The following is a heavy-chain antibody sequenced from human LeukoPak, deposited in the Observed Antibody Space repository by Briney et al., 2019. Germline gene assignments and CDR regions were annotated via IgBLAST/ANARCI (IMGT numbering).Heavy chain of an antibody. V-gene: IGHV3-48*04. CDR3: AELGITMIGGV. D-gene: IGHD3-10*02. CDR2: ISSSGSTI. Sequence: GGSLRLSCAASGFTFADLWMTWVRQAPGKGLEWVSYISSSGSTIYYADSMKGRFTISRDNAKNSLYLQMNSLRAEDTAVYYCAELGITMIGGVWGKGTTVTISS. J-gene: IGHJ6*04. CDR1: GFTFADLW.